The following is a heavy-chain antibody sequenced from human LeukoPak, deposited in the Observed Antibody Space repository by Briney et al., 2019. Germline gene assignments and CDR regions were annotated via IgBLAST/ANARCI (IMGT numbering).Heavy chain of an antibody. CDR3: ARATYYYDSSGYYLNDAFDI. J-gene: IGHJ3*02. D-gene: IGHD3-22*01. V-gene: IGHV3-21*01. CDR2: ISSSSSYI. CDR1: GFTFSSYS. Sequence: GGSLRLSCAAPGFTFSSYSMNWVRQAPGKGLEWVSSISSSSSYIYCADSVKGRFTISRDNAKNSLYLQMNSLRAEDTAVYYCARATYYYDSSGYYLNDAFDIWGQGTMVTVSS.